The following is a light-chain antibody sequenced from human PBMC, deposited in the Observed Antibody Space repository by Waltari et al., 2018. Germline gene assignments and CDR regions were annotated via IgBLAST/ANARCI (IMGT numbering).Light chain of an antibody. CDR3: QVWDDFIDSGV. Sequence: YVVTQPPSVSVTPGQTATLTRGGENIETKSVKWYQQKPGQAPFLVMFYDNDRPAGIPERFSGSNSGNTATLTINWVEAGDEADYHCQVWDDFIDSGVFGGGTRLSVL. CDR1: NIETKS. J-gene: IGLJ3*02. CDR2: YDN. V-gene: IGLV3-21*04.